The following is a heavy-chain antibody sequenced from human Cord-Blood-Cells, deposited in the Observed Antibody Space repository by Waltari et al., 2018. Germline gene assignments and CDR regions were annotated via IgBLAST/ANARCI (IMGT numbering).Heavy chain of an antibody. CDR3: AGGGDPNYYDSSGYYYR. V-gene: IGHV4-34*01. Sequence: QVQLQQWGAGLLKPSETLSLTCAVYGGSFSGYYWSWIRQPPGIGLGWIGEIKHSGSTDYNQSLKNRVTISVDTSENQFSLKLSSVTAADTAVYYCAGGGDPNYYDSSGYYYRWGQGTLVTVSS. CDR1: GGSFSGYY. D-gene: IGHD3-22*01. J-gene: IGHJ4*02. CDR2: IKHSGST.